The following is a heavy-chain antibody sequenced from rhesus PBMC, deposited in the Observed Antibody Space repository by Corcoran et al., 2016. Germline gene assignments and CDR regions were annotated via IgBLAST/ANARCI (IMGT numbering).Heavy chain of an antibody. Sequence: QVQLQESGPGLVKPSETLSLTCAVSGGSISDDFYWSWIRQPPGKGREWIGYNYLSSGDSDYNPSLKNRVTISVDTSKTQFSLNLRSVTAADTAVYYCTRSRGYWYFDLWGPGTPIIISS. CDR1: GGSISDDFY. D-gene: IGHD5-42*01. CDR3: TRSRGYWYFDL. J-gene: IGHJ2*01. CDR2: NYLSSGDS. V-gene: IGHV4-106*01.